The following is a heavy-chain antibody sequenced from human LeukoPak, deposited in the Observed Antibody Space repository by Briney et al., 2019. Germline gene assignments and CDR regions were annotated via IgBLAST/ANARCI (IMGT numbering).Heavy chain of an antibody. CDR1: GGSVSSTNW. J-gene: IGHJ4*02. D-gene: IGHD6-13*01. CDR3: ARASAAGPPPFFDY. V-gene: IGHV4-59*02. CDR2: IYYSGST. Sequence: SETLSLTCAVSGGSVSSTNWWTWFRQPPGKGLEWIGYIYYSGSTNYNPSLRSRVTISVDTSKNQFSLKLSSVTAADTAVYYCARASAAGPPPFFDYWGQGTLVTVSS.